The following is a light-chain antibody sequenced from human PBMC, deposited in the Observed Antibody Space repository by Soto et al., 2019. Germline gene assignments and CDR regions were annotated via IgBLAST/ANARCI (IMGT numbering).Light chain of an antibody. J-gene: IGKJ2*01. Sequence: DIQMTQSPSTRSASVGDRVTITCRARQIIGSSLAWYQHKPGKAPKLLIYEALTLQSGVPSRYSGSESGTEFTLTISSLQPGDSATDYCQQYYSYPYTFGQGTKLEI. CDR3: QQYYSYPYT. CDR1: QIIGSS. V-gene: IGKV1-5*01. CDR2: EAL.